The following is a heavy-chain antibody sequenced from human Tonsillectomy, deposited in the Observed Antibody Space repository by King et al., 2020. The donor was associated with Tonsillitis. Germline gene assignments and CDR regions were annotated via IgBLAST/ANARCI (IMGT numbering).Heavy chain of an antibody. Sequence: QLVQSGAEVKKPGASVKVSCKASAFTFPNYGITWVRQAPGQGLEWMGWISAYNGDTDYAQKFQGRVTMTTDTSTTTAYMELRSLRSDDTAIYFCARTRTGHVVSGFDYWGQGTLVTVSS. CDR1: AFTFPNYG. V-gene: IGHV1-18*01. J-gene: IGHJ4*02. D-gene: IGHD3/OR15-3a*01. CDR2: ISAYNGDT. CDR3: ARTRTGHVVSGFDY.